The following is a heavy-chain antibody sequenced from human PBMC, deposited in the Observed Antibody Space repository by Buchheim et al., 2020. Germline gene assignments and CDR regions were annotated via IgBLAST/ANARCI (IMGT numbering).Heavy chain of an antibody. V-gene: IGHV3-74*01. J-gene: IGHJ6*02. CDR2: INSDGSST. D-gene: IGHD6-6*01. Sequence: EVQLVESGGGLVQPGGSLRLSCAASGFTFSSYWMHWVRQAPGKGLVWVSRINSDGSSTSYADSVQGRFTISRDNAKNTLYLQMNSLRAESTAVYYCAGDFSSRRPYYYYGMDVWGQGTT. CDR3: AGDFSSRRPYYYYGMDV. CDR1: GFTFSSYW.